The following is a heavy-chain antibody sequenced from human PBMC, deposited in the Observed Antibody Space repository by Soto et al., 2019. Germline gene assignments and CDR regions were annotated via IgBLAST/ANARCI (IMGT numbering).Heavy chain of an antibody. J-gene: IGHJ3*02. V-gene: IGHV3-74*03. CDR2: INTDGGSS. D-gene: IGHD2-2*01. CDR1: GFTFSGHW. CDR3: SREAGYCSRTSCYRRAFDT. Sequence: GGSLRLSCAASGFTFSGHWMHWVRQVTGKGLDWVSRINTDGGSSAYADSVKGRFTISRDNAKNTLYLQMKGLRAEDTAVYYCSREAGYCSRTSCYRRAFDTWGQGTTVTVSS.